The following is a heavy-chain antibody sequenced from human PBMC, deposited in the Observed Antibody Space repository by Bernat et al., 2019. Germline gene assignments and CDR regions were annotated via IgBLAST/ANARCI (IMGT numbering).Heavy chain of an antibody. CDR2: IWYDGSNK. J-gene: IGHJ5*02. Sequence: QVQLVESGGGVVQPGRFLRLSCAASGFTFSSYGMHWVRQAPGKGLEWVAVIWYDGSNKYYADSVKGRFTISRDNSKNTLYLQMNSLRAEYTAVYYCARESSDVDTAMAPLLDSMGFDPWGQGTLVTVSS. CDR3: ARESSDVDTAMAPLLDSMGFDP. D-gene: IGHD5-18*01. V-gene: IGHV3-33*01. CDR1: GFTFSSYG.